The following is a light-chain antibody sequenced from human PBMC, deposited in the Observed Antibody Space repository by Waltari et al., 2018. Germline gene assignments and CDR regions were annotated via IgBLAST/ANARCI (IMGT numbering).Light chain of an antibody. Sequence: EIVLPQSPATLSTSAGERATLSCRASESVGSKVTWYQQKRGQAPRRLVYDASYRASGIPPRFSGSGSGTDFTLTISSLEPDDFAVYYCQQRSSWPITFGPGTKVDFK. J-gene: IGKJ3*01. CDR1: ESVGSK. V-gene: IGKV3-11*01. CDR2: DAS. CDR3: QQRSSWPIT.